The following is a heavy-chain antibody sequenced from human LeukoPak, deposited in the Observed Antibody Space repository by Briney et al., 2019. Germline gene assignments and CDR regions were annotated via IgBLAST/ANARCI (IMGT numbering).Heavy chain of an antibody. CDR2: ISYDGSNK. J-gene: IGHJ4*02. CDR1: GFTFSSYG. Sequence: GGSLRLSCAASGFTFSSYGMHWVRQAPGKGLEWVAVISYDGSNKYYADSVKGRFTISRDNSKNTLYLQMNSLRAEDTAVYYCAKGFSFGGVTAIDYWGQGPLVTVSS. D-gene: IGHD2-21*02. V-gene: IGHV3-30*18. CDR3: AKGFSFGGVTAIDY.